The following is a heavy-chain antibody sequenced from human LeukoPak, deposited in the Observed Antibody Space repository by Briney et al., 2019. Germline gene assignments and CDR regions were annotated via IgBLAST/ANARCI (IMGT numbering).Heavy chain of an antibody. CDR1: GYTFTRYY. Sequence: ASVKVSCKASGYTFTRYYMHWVRQTPGQGLEWMGIINPSGGSTSYAQKFQGRVTMTRDTSTSTVYMGLSSLRSEDTAVYYCAREQGHRRIAAAGKLGYFDYWGQGTLVTVSS. D-gene: IGHD6-13*01. CDR2: INPSGGST. J-gene: IGHJ4*02. V-gene: IGHV1-46*01. CDR3: AREQGHRRIAAAGKLGYFDY.